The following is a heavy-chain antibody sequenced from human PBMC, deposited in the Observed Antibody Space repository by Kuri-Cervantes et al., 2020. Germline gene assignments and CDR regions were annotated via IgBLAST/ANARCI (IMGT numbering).Heavy chain of an antibody. D-gene: IGHD3-9*01. CDR2: IKQDGSEK. J-gene: IGHJ6*02. CDR3: AKGQYYDILTGYYPTDYYYGMDV. Sequence: GGSLRLSCAASGFTFSSYWMSWVRQAPGKGLEWVANIKQDGSEKYYVDSVKGRFTISRDNAKNSLYLQMNSLRAEDTAVYYCAKGQYYDILTGYYPTDYYYGMDVWGQGTTVTVSS. CDR1: GFTFSSYW. V-gene: IGHV3-7*01.